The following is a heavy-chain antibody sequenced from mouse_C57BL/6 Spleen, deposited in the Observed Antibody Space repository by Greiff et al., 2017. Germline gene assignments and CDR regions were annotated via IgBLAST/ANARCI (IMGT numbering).Heavy chain of an antibody. J-gene: IGHJ1*03. D-gene: IGHD2-2*01. CDR3: ARIYHGFEGYVDV. CDR1: GYSFTGYY. Sequence: EVQLQQSGPELVKPGASVKISCKASGYSFTGYYMNWVKQSPEKSLEWIGEINPSTGGTTYNQKFKAKATLTVDKSSSTAYMQLKSLTSEDSAVYYCARIYHGFEGYVDVWGTGTTVTVSS. V-gene: IGHV1-42*01. CDR2: INPSTGGT.